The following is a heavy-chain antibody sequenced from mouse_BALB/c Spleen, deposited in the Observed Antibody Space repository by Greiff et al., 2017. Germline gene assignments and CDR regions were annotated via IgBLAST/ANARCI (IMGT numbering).Heavy chain of an antibody. D-gene: IGHD2-13*01. Sequence: VKLQESGPGLVAPSQSLSITCTVSGFSLTSYGVHWVRQPPGKGLEWLGVIWAGGSTNYNSALMSRLSISKDNSKSQVFLKMNSLQTDDTAMYYCARVGTTGFAYWGQGTLVTVSA. J-gene: IGHJ3*01. CDR2: IWAGGST. CDR3: ARVGTTGFAY. V-gene: IGHV2-9*02. CDR1: GFSLTSYG.